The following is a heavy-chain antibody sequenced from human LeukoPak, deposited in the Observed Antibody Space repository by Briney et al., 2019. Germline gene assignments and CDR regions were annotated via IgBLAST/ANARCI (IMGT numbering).Heavy chain of an antibody. J-gene: IGHJ5*02. CDR2: IYTSGST. V-gene: IGHV4-4*09. D-gene: IGHD3-3*01. CDR3: ARHWAYYDFWSGYYASEYNWFDP. CDR1: GGSISSYY. Sequence: PSETLSLTCTVSGGSISSYYWSWIRQPPGKGLEWIGYIYTSGSTNYNPPLKSRVTISVDTSKNQFSLKLSSVTAADTAVYYCARHWAYYDFWSGYYASEYNWFDPWGQGTLVTVSS.